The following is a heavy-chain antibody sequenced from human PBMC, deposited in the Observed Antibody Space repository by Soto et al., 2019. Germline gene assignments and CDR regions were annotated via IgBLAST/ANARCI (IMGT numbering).Heavy chain of an antibody. CDR3: ATDHISSSAERSGHGMDV. D-gene: IGHD6-6*01. V-gene: IGHV3-13*01. Sequence: GGSLRLSCAASGFTFSSYDMHWVRQATGKGLEWVSAIGTAGDTYYPGSVKGRFTISRENAKNSLYLQMNSLRAGDTAVYYCATDHISSSAERSGHGMDVWGQGTTVTVSS. CDR1: GFTFSSYD. CDR2: IGTAGDT. J-gene: IGHJ6*02.